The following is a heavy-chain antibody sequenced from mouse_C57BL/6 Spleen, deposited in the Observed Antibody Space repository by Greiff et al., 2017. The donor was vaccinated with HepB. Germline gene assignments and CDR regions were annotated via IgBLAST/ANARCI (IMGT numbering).Heavy chain of an antibody. CDR2: ISDGGSYT. CDR3: AREKGNWFAY. J-gene: IGHJ3*01. CDR1: GFTFSSYA. Sequence: DVMLVESGGGLVKPGGSLKLSCAASGFTFSSYAMSWVRQTPEKRLEWVATISDGGSYTYYPDNVKGRFTISRDNAKNNLYLQMSHLKSDDTAMYYCAREKGNWFAYWGQGTLVTVSA. V-gene: IGHV5-4*01.